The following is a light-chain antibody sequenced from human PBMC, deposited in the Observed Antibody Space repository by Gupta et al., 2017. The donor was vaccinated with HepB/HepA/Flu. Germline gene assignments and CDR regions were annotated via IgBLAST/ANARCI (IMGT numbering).Light chain of an antibody. J-gene: IGKJ1*01. CDR2: AAS. CDR3: QQSYSTPRT. V-gene: IGKV1-39*01. CDR1: QSISSY. Sequence: DIQMTQSPAPLSASAGDRVTITCRASQSISSYLNWYQQKPGKAPKLLIYAASSLQSGVPSRFSGSGSGTDFTLTISSLQPEDFATYYCQQSYSTPRTFGQGTKVEIK.